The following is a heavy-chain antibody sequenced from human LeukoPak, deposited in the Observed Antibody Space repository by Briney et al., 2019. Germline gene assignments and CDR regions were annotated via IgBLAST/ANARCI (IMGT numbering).Heavy chain of an antibody. Sequence: PGGSLRLSCAASGFTFRSFSMNWVRQAPGKGLEWVSAIDSSTTRIYYANSVRGRFTISRDNAKNSLYLQMNSLRAEDAAVYYCAKGYSSGWYYFDYWGQGTLVTVSS. D-gene: IGHD6-19*01. V-gene: IGHV3-21*04. CDR2: IDSSTTRI. J-gene: IGHJ4*02. CDR3: AKGYSSGWYYFDY. CDR1: GFTFRSFS.